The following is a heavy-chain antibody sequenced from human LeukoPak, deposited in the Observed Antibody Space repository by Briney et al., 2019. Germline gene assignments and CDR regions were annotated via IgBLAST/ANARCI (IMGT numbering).Heavy chain of an antibody. CDR2: IYYSGST. CDR1: GGSISSYY. V-gene: IGHV4-59*08. Sequence: SQTLSLTCTVSGGSISSYYWSWIRQPPGKGLEWIGYIYYSGSTNYNPSLKSRVTISVDTSKNQFSLKLSSVTAADTAVYYCARHSGARYCSGGSCPPDYYYYGMDVWGQGTTVTVSS. J-gene: IGHJ6*02. CDR3: ARHSGARYCSGGSCPPDYYYYGMDV. D-gene: IGHD2-15*01.